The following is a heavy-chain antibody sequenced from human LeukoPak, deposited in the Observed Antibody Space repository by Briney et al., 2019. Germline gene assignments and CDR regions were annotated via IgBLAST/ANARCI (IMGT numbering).Heavy chain of an antibody. J-gene: IGHJ4*02. CDR2: IYYSGST. CDR3: ARARGGRADY. V-gene: IGHV4-30-4*01. Sequence: SETLSLTCIVSGGSISSGDYYWSWIRQPPGKGLEWIGYIYYSGSTYYNPSLKSRVTISVDTSKNQFSLKLSSVTAADTAVYYCARARGGRADYWGQGTLVTVSS. CDR1: GGSISSGDYY. D-gene: IGHD3-10*01.